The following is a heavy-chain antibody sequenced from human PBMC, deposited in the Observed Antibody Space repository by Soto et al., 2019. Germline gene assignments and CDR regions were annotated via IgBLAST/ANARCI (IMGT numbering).Heavy chain of an antibody. J-gene: IGHJ4*01. D-gene: IGHD1-26*01. CDR1: GYTFSNYD. Sequence: QVQLVQSGAEVKKPGTSVRISCKTSGYTFSNYDINWVRQAAGQGLEWMGRMNPKSGYTGSARNFQGRVIMTRDTSMTTAYMELSSLRSEDTAMYYCARVMGSVDFWGQGTLVTVSS. CDR2: MNPKSGYT. V-gene: IGHV1-8*01. CDR3: ARVMGSVDF.